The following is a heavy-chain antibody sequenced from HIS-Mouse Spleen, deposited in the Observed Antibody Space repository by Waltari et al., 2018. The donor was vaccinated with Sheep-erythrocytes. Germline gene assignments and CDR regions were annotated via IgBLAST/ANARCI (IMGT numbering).Heavy chain of an antibody. CDR1: GGSISSSSYY. V-gene: IGHV4-39*01. CDR2: IYYSGRT. J-gene: IGHJ4*02. Sequence: QLQLQESGPGLVKPSETLSLTCTVSGGSISSSSYYWGWSRQPPGKGLEWIGSIYYSGRTYDNPSPKSRVTISVDTSKNQFSLKLSSVTAADTAVYYCARHKDTAMVHFDYWGQGTLVTVSS. CDR3: ARHKDTAMVHFDY. D-gene: IGHD5-18*01.